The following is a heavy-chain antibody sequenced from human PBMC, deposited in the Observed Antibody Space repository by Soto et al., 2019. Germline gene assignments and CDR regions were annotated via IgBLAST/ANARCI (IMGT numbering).Heavy chain of an antibody. V-gene: IGHV1-2*02. CDR3: AREGRYCSGGSCYSYGMDV. Sequence: QVQLVQSGAQVKKPGASVKVSCKASGYTFTGYYMHWVRQAPGQGLEWMGWINPNSGGTNYAQKFQGRVTMTRDTSISTAYMELSRLRSDDTAVYYCAREGRYCSGGSCYSYGMDVWGQGTTVTVSS. CDR2: INPNSGGT. D-gene: IGHD2-15*01. CDR1: GYTFTGYY. J-gene: IGHJ6*02.